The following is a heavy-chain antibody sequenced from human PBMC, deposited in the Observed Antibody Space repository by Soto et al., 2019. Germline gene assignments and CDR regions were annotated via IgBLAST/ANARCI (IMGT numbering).Heavy chain of an antibody. CDR1: GFTFSNAW. Sequence: GGSLRLSCAASGFTFSNAWMSWVRQAPGKGLEWVGRIKSKTDGGTTDYAAPVKGRFTISRDDSKNTLYLQMNSLKTEDTAVYYCTTGWDVVVPAAKRVTAIKYFDYWGQGTLVTAPQ. V-gene: IGHV3-15*01. CDR2: IKSKTDGGTT. CDR3: TTGWDVVVPAAKRVTAIKYFDY. D-gene: IGHD2-2*01. J-gene: IGHJ4*02.